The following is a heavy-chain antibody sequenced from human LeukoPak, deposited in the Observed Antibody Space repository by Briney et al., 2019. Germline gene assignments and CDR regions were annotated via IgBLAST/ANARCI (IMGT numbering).Heavy chain of an antibody. V-gene: IGHV3-21*05. CDR1: GFTFSSYS. D-gene: IGHD4-17*01. CDR3: ARGLTVTTFAFDI. CDR2: ISSSSSYI. Sequence: GGSLRLSCAASGFTFSSYSMNWVRQAPGKGLEWVSYISSSSSYIYYADSVKGRFTISRDNAKNSLYLQMNSLRAEDTAVYYCARGLTVTTFAFDIWGQGTMVTVSS. J-gene: IGHJ3*02.